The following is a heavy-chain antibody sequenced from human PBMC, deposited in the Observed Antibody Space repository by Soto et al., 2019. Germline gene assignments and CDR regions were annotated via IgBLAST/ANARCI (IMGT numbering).Heavy chain of an antibody. CDR3: ARGPFSSSWTYYFDY. J-gene: IGHJ4*02. D-gene: IGHD6-13*01. Sequence: ASVKVSCKASGYTFTSYGISWVRQAPGQGLEWMGWISAYNGNTNYAQKLQGRVTMTTDTSTSTAYMELRSLRSDDTAVYYCARGPFSSSWTYYFDYWGQGTMVTVSS. V-gene: IGHV1-18*01. CDR2: ISAYNGNT. CDR1: GYTFTSYG.